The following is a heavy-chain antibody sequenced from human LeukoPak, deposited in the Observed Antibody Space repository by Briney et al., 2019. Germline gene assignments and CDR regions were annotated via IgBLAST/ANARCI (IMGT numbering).Heavy chain of an antibody. J-gene: IGHJ6*03. CDR3: ASVRRGFGESSKYYSYYYMDV. CDR1: GGSISTSSYY. D-gene: IGHD3-10*01. V-gene: IGHV4-39*01. CDR2: IFYSGST. Sequence: PSETLSLTCTVSGGSISTSSYYWGWVRQPPGKGLEWIGNIFYSGSTYYSPSLKSRVTISVDTSKNQFSLKLSAVTAADTAVYFCASVRRGFGESSKYYSYYYMDVWGNGTTVTISS.